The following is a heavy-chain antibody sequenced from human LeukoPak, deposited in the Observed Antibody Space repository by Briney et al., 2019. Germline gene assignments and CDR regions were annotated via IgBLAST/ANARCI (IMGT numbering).Heavy chain of an antibody. J-gene: IGHJ4*02. CDR1: GGSISSSSYY. Sequence: PSETLSLTCTVSGGSISSSSYYWRWVRQPPGKGLEWIGSIYYSGSTYYNPSLKSRVTISVDTSKNQFSLKLSSVTAADTAVYYCASITLRVLDYWGQGTLVTVSS. CDR3: ASITLRVLDY. V-gene: IGHV4-39*01. D-gene: IGHD3-3*01. CDR2: IYYSGST.